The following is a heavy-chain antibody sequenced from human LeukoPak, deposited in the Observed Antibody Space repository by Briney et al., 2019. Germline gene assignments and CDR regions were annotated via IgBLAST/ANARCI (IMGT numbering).Heavy chain of an antibody. CDR2: IYYSGST. J-gene: IGHJ4*02. V-gene: IGHV4-59*01. CDR1: GGSISSYY. D-gene: IGHD2-2*01. CDR3: ARDQEYCSSTSCSV. Sequence: SETLSLTCTVSGGSISSYYWSWIRQPPGKGLEWIGYIYYSGSTNYNPSLKSRVTISVDTSKNQFSLKLSSVTAADTAVYYCARDQEYCSSTSCSVWGQGTLVTVSS.